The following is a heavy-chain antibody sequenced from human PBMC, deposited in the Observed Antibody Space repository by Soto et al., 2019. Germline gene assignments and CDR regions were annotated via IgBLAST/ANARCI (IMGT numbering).Heavy chain of an antibody. CDR3: AKHPIFGVVTHYFAH. J-gene: IGHJ4*02. Sequence: DVQLLESGGSLVQPGGSLRLSCSASGFAFSAYAMSWVRQAPQKGLEWVSGIGGGGHDTRYGDSVKGRFTISRDNSRNTLYLAMNRLTAEDTAVYYCAKHPIFGVVTHYFAHWGRGILVTVSS. CDR2: IGGGGHDT. CDR1: GFAFSAYA. D-gene: IGHD3-3*01. V-gene: IGHV3-23*01.